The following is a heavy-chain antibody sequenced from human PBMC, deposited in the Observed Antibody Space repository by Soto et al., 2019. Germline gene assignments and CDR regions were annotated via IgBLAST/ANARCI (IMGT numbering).Heavy chain of an antibody. CDR3: ARVFGSYYYYYGMDV. D-gene: IGHD3-16*01. CDR1: GDSLKNHY. J-gene: IGHJ6*02. Sequence: SETLSLTCSVSGDSLKNHYWAWIRHSPGKGLEWIGNIYDSGSTNYSPALKSRVSMSVDTSKNLFSLKMNSVTAADTAVYYCARVFGSYYYYYGMDVWGQGTTVTVSS. CDR2: IYDSGST. V-gene: IGHV4-59*11.